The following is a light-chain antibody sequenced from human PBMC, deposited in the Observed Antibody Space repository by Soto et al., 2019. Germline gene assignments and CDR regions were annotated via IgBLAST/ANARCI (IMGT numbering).Light chain of an antibody. J-gene: IGKJ3*01. Sequence: DIVLTQSPGTLSLSPGERATLSCRAGQSVSSSLLAWYQQKPGQAPRPLIYGASSRATGIPDRFSGSGSGTEFTLTISRLEPEDFAVYYCQLYDGPLFTFGPGTKVDIK. CDR2: GAS. V-gene: IGKV3-20*01. CDR3: QLYDGPLFT. CDR1: QSVSSSL.